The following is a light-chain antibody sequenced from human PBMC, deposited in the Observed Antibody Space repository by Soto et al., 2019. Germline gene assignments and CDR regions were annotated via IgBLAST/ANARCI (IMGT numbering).Light chain of an antibody. CDR1: QSVSSY. V-gene: IGKV3-11*01. J-gene: IGKJ4*01. CDR2: DAS. Sequence: EIVLTQSPATLSLSPGERATLSCRASQSVSSYLAWYQQKPGQAPRLLIYDASNRATGIPARFSGSGSGTDFTLTISSLEPEEFAVYYCQHRSNWPPVTFGGGTKVEIK. CDR3: QHRSNWPPVT.